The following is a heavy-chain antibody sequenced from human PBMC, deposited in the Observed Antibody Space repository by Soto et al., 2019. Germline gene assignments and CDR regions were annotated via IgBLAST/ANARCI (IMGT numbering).Heavy chain of an antibody. V-gene: IGHV3-23*05. Sequence: PGGSLRLSCAASGFSFSDFSMNWFRQAPGKGLEWVSFIDLTGSSTYYSNSVKGRFTVSKDISKKTVYLQMNSLRVEDTAIYYCAKDRVSDGIYSSVYWGPGVLLTVSS. CDR1: GFSFSDFS. CDR2: IDLTGSST. CDR3: AKDRVSDGIYSSVY. J-gene: IGHJ4*02. D-gene: IGHD2-15*01.